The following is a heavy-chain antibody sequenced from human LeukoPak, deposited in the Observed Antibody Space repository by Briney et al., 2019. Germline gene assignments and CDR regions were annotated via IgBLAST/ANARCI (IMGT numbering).Heavy chain of an antibody. CDR3: ARVGSGYDYGSWSDP. J-gene: IGHJ5*02. D-gene: IGHD5-12*01. Sequence: SETLSLTCTVSGYSISSGYYWGWIRQPPGKGLEWIGSIYHSGSTYYNPSLKSRVTISVDTSKNQFSLKLSSVTAADTAVYYCARVGSGYDYGSWSDPWGQGTLVTVSS. CDR2: IYHSGST. CDR1: GYSISSGYY. V-gene: IGHV4-38-2*02.